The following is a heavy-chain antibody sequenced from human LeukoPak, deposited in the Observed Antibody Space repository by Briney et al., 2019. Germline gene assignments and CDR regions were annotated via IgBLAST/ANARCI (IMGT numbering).Heavy chain of an antibody. CDR3: ARGANYYGSGSLFDP. V-gene: IGHV3-23*01. Sequence: PGGSLRLSCAASGFTFSSYAMSWVRQAPGKGLEWVSAISGSGGSTYYADSVKGRFTISRDNSKNTLYLQMNSLRAEDTAVYYCARGANYYGSGSLFDPWGQGTLVTVSS. D-gene: IGHD3-10*01. CDR2: ISGSGGST. CDR1: GFTFSSYA. J-gene: IGHJ5*02.